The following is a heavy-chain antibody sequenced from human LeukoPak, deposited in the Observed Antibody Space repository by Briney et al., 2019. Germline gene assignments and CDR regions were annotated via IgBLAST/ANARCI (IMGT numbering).Heavy chain of an antibody. V-gene: IGHV4-34*01. D-gene: IGHD5-18*01. J-gene: IGHJ4*02. CDR2: INHSGET. CDR3: ARYSYGTYYFDS. Sequence: PSETLSLTCAVHGGSLSTYYWSWIRQPPGKGLEWMGEINHSGETRYNPSLKSRVTISVDTSKSQFSLKLSSVTAADTAVYFCARYSYGTYYFDSWGQGTLVTVSS. CDR1: GGSLSTYY.